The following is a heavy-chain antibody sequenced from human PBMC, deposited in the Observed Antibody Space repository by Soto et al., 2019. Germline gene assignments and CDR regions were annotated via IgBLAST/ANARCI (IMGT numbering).Heavy chain of an antibody. V-gene: IGHV3-30*18. CDR3: AKLDCSSGSCYSRVGYYGMDV. Sequence: SLRLSCAASGFTFSSYGMHWVRQAPGKGLEWVAVISYDGSNKYYADSVKGRFTISRDNSKNTLYLQMNSLRAEDTAVYYCAKLDCSSGSCYSRVGYYGMDVWGQGTTVTVSS. J-gene: IGHJ6*02. CDR1: GFTFSSYG. D-gene: IGHD2-15*01. CDR2: ISYDGSNK.